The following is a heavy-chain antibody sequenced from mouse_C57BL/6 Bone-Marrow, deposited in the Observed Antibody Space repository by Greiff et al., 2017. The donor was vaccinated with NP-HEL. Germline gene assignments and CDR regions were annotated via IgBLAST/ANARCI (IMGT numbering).Heavy chain of an antibody. CDR2: IYPGNSDT. Sequence: EVQLQQSGTVLARPGASVKMSCKTSGYTFTSYWMHWVKQRPGQGLEWIGAIYPGNSDTSYNQKFKGKAKLTAVTSASTAYMELSSLTNEDSAVYYCTRRSNYDYDTSYFDYWGQGTTLTVSS. V-gene: IGHV1-5*01. CDR3: TRRSNYDYDTSYFDY. CDR1: GYTFTSYW. J-gene: IGHJ2*01. D-gene: IGHD2-4*01.